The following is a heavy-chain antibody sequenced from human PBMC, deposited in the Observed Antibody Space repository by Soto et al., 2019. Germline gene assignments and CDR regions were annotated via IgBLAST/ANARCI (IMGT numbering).Heavy chain of an antibody. Sequence: EVQLVESGGGLVQPGGSLRLSCAASGFIFSAYSMNWVRQAPGKGLEWVSYISSSSSTMYYADSVKGRFTISTDNAKNSLFLQMNSLRAEDTAVYYCAREAGYDTLTGRWAYGMDVWGQGTTVSVSS. CDR2: ISSSSSTM. CDR3: AREAGYDTLTGRWAYGMDV. CDR1: GFIFSAYS. V-gene: IGHV3-48*01. J-gene: IGHJ6*02. D-gene: IGHD3-9*01.